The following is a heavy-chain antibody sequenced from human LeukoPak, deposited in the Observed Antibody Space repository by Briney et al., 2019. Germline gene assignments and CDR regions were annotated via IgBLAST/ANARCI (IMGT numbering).Heavy chain of an antibody. CDR2: ISGSGGST. CDR3: AKYYYGSGSYYNVKLYNWFDP. Sequence: GGSLRLSCAASGFTFSSYAMSWVRQAPGKGLEWVSAISGSGGSTYYADSVKGRFTISIDNSKNTLYLQMNSLRAEDTAVYYCAKYYYGSGSYYNVKLYNWFDPWGQGTLVTVSS. J-gene: IGHJ5*02. V-gene: IGHV3-23*01. D-gene: IGHD3-10*01. CDR1: GFTFSSYA.